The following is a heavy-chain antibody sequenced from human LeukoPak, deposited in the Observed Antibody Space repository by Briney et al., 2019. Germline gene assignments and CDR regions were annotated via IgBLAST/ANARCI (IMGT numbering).Heavy chain of an antibody. J-gene: IGHJ4*02. D-gene: IGHD4/OR15-4a*01. CDR3: TRGPSLGAVN. V-gene: IGHV4-4*02. Sequence: GSLRLSCAASGFTFSSYAMHWVRQAPGKGLEWIGEIFHSGTTNYSPSLKSRVTILVDTSKNQVSLKLTSVTAADTAVYYCTRGPSLGAVNWGRGTLVTVSS. CDR2: IFHSGTT. CDR1: GFTFSSYA.